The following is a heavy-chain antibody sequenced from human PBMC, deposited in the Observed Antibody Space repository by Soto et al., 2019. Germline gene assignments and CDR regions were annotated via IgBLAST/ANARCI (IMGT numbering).Heavy chain of an antibody. CDR1: GFTFSSYS. J-gene: IGHJ4*02. CDR3: ARDLETPNHYDILTGYYNPPASPEYFDY. D-gene: IGHD3-9*01. CDR2: ISSSSSTI. V-gene: IGHV3-48*02. Sequence: PGGSLRLSCAASGFTFSSYSMNWVRQAPGKGLEWVSYISSSSSTIYYADSVKGRFTISRDNAKNSLYLQMNSLRDEDTAVYYCARDLETPNHYDILTGYYNPPASPEYFDYWGQGTLVTVSS.